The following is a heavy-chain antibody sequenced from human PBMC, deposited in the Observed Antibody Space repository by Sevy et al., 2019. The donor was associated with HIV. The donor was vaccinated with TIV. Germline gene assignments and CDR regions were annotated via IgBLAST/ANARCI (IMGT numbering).Heavy chain of an antibody. Sequence: SETLSLTCTVSGGSISSYYWSWIRQPAGKGLEWIGRNYTSGSTNYNPSLKSRVTMSVDTSKNQFSLKLSSVTAADTAVYYCARGPLIAARYNWFDPWGQGTLVTVSS. CDR1: GGSISSYY. V-gene: IGHV4-4*07. J-gene: IGHJ5*02. CDR2: NYTSGST. D-gene: IGHD6-6*01. CDR3: ARGPLIAARYNWFDP.